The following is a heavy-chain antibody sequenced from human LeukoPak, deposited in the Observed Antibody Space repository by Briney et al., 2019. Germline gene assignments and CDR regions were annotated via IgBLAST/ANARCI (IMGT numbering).Heavy chain of an antibody. CDR3: AKGDDYGDYGSDY. Sequence: GGSLRLSCAASGFTFSSYGMHWVRQAPGKGLEWVAVISYDGSNKYYADSVKGRFTISRDNSKNTLYLQMNSLRGEDTAVYYCAKGDDYGDYGSDYWCQGTLVTVSS. CDR2: ISYDGSNK. D-gene: IGHD4-17*01. J-gene: IGHJ4*02. CDR1: GFTFSSYG. V-gene: IGHV3-30*18.